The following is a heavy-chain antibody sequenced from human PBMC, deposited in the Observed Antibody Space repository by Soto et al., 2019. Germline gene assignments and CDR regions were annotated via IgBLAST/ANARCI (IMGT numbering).Heavy chain of an antibody. V-gene: IGHV3-48*02. Sequence: GGSLRLSCVASGFSFRSYSMNWVRQAPGKGPEWVAYVSGSGNTQYYADSVKGRFTISRDNAKQSLYLQLNSLRDEDTAVYYWARDPKSGNQKLYFDYWGQGALVTVSS. CDR2: VSGSGNTQ. J-gene: IGHJ4*02. CDR1: GFSFRSYS. CDR3: ARDPKSGNQKLYFDY. D-gene: IGHD1-26*01.